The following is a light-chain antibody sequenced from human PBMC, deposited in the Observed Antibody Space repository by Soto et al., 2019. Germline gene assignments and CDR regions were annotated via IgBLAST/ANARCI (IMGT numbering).Light chain of an antibody. CDR2: EDM. J-gene: IGLJ2*01. V-gene: IGLV3-1*01. Sequence: ELSQPPSVSVSPGQTASISCSGDKLGDGFVCWYQLKPGQSPQLVIYEDMKRPSGIPERFSGSNSGNTATLTVDGTQGMDEADYYCQTWDSEAVIFGGGTQLTVL. CDR1: KLGDGF. CDR3: QTWDSEAVI.